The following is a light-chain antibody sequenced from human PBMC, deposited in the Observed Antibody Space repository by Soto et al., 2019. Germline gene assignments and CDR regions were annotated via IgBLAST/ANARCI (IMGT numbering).Light chain of an antibody. J-gene: IGKJ5*01. CDR3: QHYGRSPIT. CDR1: QSVSSSY. Sequence: EIVLTQSPVTLSLSPGEIATLSCSASQSVSSSYLAWYQQKPGQAPRLLIYGASSRATGIPDRFSGSGSATDFTLTISRLEPEDFALYYCQHYGRSPITFGQGTRLEIK. V-gene: IGKV3-20*01. CDR2: GAS.